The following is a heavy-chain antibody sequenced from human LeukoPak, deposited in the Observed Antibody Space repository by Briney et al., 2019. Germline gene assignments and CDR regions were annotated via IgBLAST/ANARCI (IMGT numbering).Heavy chain of an antibody. J-gene: IGHJ4*02. CDR3: AKGSLQLGGMGGAYYFDY. CDR2: INSDGSTT. Sequence: PGGSLRLSCAASGFTFISYWMHWVRQAPGKGLVWVSRINSDGSTTSYAASVKGRFTISRDTAKNTLYLQMNSLRAEDTAVYYCAKGSLQLGGMGGAYYFDYWGQGTLVTVSS. V-gene: IGHV3-74*01. D-gene: IGHD6-13*01. CDR1: GFTFISYW.